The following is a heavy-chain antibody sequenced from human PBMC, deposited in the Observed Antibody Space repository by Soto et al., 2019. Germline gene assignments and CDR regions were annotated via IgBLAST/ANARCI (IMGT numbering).Heavy chain of an antibody. Sequence: SQTLSLTCVFCGGCLCVYVCSWIRQPPGMPLEWSGEIKHLGSINYNPSLKSRVTMLVDTSKNQFSLTLNSVTAADMATYYCARGGISHWAYFYYMAVWDRGTTVTVSS. D-gene: IGHD2-21*01. V-gene: IGHV4-34*01. J-gene: IGHJ6*03. CDR1: GGCLCVYV. CDR2: IKHLGSI. CDR3: ARGGISHWAYFYYMAV.